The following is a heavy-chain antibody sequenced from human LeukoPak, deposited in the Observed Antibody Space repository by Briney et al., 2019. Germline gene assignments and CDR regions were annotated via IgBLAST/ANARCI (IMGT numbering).Heavy chain of an antibody. D-gene: IGHD2-2*01. CDR3: ARSLGGCSSTSCSYAFDI. J-gene: IGHJ3*02. CDR1: GGSFSGYY. Sequence: SETLSLTCAVYGGSFSGYYWNWIRQPLGKGLEWIGVINHSGSTNYNPSLKSRVTISVDTSKNQFSLKLSSVTAADTAVYYCARSLGGCSSTSCSYAFDIWGQGTMVTVSS. V-gene: IGHV4-34*01. CDR2: INHSGST.